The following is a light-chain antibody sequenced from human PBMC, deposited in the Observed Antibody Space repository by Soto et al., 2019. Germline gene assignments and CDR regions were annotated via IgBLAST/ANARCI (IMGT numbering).Light chain of an antibody. CDR1: QSISSW. CDR2: KAS. J-gene: IGKJ1*01. V-gene: IGKV1-5*03. CDR3: QQYNSYWT. Sequence: DIPMTQSPSTLSASVGERVTITCRASQSISSWLAWYQQKPGKAPKLLIYKASSLESGVPSRFSGSGSGTEFTLTISSLQPDDFATYYCQQYNSYWTFCQGTKVEIK.